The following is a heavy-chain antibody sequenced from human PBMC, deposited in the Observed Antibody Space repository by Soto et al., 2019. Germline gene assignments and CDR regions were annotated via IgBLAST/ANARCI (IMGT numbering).Heavy chain of an antibody. CDR3: ARDISSWDIYYYYYYVMDV. CDR1: GFTFSSYW. J-gene: IGHJ6*02. Sequence: EVQLVESGGGLVQPGGSLRLSCAASGFTFSSYWMHWVRQAPGKGLVWVSRINSDGSSTSYADSVKGRFTISRDNAKNTLYLQMNSLRAEDTAVYYCARDISSWDIYYYYYYVMDVWGQGTTVTVSS. CDR2: INSDGSST. V-gene: IGHV3-74*01. D-gene: IGHD6-13*01.